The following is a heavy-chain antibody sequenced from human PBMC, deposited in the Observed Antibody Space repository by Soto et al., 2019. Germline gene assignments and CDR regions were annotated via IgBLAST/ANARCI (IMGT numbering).Heavy chain of an antibody. CDR1: GGSVSSGSYY. Sequence: PSETLSLTCTVSGGSVSSGSYYWSWIRQPPGKGLEWIGYIYYSGSTNYNPSLKSRVTISVDTYKNKFSLKLSSVTAADTAVYYCATGRYDSSGYYSPPWLDYWGQGTLVTVSS. D-gene: IGHD3-22*01. V-gene: IGHV4-61*01. CDR2: IYYSGST. J-gene: IGHJ4*02. CDR3: ATGRYDSSGYYSPPWLDY.